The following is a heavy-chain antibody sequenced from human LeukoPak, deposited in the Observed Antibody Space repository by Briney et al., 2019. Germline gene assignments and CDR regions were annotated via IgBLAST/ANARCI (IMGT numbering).Heavy chain of an antibody. CDR1: GFTFSSYA. Sequence: GGSLRLSCAASGFTFSSYALSWVRQAPGKGPEWVSGISSSGKSTYYADSVKGRFTISRDNSKNTLHLQMNSLRAEDTAVYYCAKEPYRPPQWPGGWGQGTLVTVSS. CDR3: AKEPYRPPQWPGG. D-gene: IGHD6-19*01. CDR2: ISSSGKST. J-gene: IGHJ1*01. V-gene: IGHV3-23*01.